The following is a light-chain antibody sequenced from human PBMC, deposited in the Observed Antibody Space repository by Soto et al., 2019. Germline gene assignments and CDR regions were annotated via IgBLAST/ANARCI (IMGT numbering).Light chain of an antibody. Sequence: EIVLPQSPATLSLSPGERATLSCRATQSVSSYLAWYQHKPGQAPRLLIYAASNRATGIPATFSGSGSGTGFTLTISSLEAEDSAIYYCHHRSTWPNTFGQVTKLEI. CDR3: HHRSTWPNT. J-gene: IGKJ2*01. V-gene: IGKV3-11*01. CDR1: QSVSSY. CDR2: AAS.